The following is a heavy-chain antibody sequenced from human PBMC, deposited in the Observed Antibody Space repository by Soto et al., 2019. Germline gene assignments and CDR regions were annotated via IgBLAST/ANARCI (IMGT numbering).Heavy chain of an antibody. CDR2: INHSGST. D-gene: IGHD5-12*01. Sequence: PSETLSLTCAVYGGSFSGYYWSWIRQPPGKGLEWIGEINHSGSTNYNPSLKSRVTISVDTSKNQFSLKLSSVTAADTAVYYCARVLDIVATISFDYWGQGTLVTVSS. J-gene: IGHJ4*02. CDR1: GGSFSGYY. CDR3: ARVLDIVATISFDY. V-gene: IGHV4-34*01.